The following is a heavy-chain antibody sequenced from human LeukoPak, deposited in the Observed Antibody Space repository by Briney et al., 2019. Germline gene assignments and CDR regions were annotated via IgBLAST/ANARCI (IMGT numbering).Heavy chain of an antibody. CDR2: INHSGST. D-gene: IGHD3-10*01. V-gene: IGHV4-34*01. CDR1: GGSFSGYY. Sequence: SETLSLTCAVHGGSFSGYYWSWIRQPPGKGLEWIGEINHSGSTNYNPSLKSRVTISVDTSKNQFSLKLSSVTAADTAVYYCASITLVNRGAWGQGTLVTVSS. CDR3: ASITLVNRGA. J-gene: IGHJ5*02.